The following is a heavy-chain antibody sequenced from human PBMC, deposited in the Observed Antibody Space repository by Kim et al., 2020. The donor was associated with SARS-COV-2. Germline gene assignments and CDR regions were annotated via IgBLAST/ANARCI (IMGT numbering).Heavy chain of an antibody. V-gene: IGHV4-34*01. J-gene: IGHJ6*02. CDR1: GGSFSGYY. D-gene: IGHD1-1*01. CDR2: INHSGST. Sequence: SETLSLTCAVYGGSFSGYYWSWIRQPPGKGLEWIGEINHSGSTNYNPSLKSRVTISVDTSKNQFSLKLSSVTAADTAVYYCARGIRYPGYYGMDVWGQGTTVTVSS. CDR3: ARGIRYPGYYGMDV.